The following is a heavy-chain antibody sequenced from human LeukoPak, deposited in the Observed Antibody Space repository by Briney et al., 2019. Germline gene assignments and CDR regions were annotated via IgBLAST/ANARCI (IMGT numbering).Heavy chain of an antibody. V-gene: IGHV1-46*01. CDR3: ARRSSWFSLNY. CDR1: GYTFTGYY. D-gene: IGHD6-13*01. Sequence: ASVKVSCKASGYTFTGYYIHWVRQAPGQGLEWMGVIIPSGGDTTYAQKFQGRVTMTRDTSTSTVYLELSSLRSDDTAVYFCARRSSWFSLNYWGQGTLVTVSS. J-gene: IGHJ4*02. CDR2: IIPSGGDT.